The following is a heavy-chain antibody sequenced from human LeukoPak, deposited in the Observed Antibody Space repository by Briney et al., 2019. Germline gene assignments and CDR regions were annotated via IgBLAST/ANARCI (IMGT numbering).Heavy chain of an antibody. CDR2: ISSSGSTI. V-gene: IGHV3-48*03. CDR3: ARNSGYDYYFDY. J-gene: IGHJ4*02. D-gene: IGHD5-12*01. CDR1: GFTFSSYE. Sequence: GGSLRLSCAASGFTFSSYEMNWVRQAPGKGLEWVSYISSSGSTIYYADSVKGRFTISRDNAKNSLYLQMNSLRAEDTAVYYCARNSGYDYYFDYWGQGTLVTVSS.